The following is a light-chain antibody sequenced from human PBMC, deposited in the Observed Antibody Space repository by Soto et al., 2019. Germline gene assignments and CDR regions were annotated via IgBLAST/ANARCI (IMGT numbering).Light chain of an antibody. J-gene: IGKJ2*01. Sequence: DIQMTQSPSTLSASVGDRATITCRASQSINNWLAWYQQRPGTAPKLLIYKASTLQTGVPSRFSGSASGTEFTLTISSLQPDDFATYYCQQYNSYPHTFGQGTKLEIK. CDR1: QSINNW. V-gene: IGKV1-5*03. CDR3: QQYNSYPHT. CDR2: KAS.